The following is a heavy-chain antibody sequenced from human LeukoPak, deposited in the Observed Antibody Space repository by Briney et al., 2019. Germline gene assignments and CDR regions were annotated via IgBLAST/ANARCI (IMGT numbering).Heavy chain of an antibody. D-gene: IGHD1-26*01. Sequence: GGSLRLSCAASGFTLSSYGMHWVRQAQGKGLEWVAVISYDGSNKYYVDSVKGRVTISRDNSKNILYLQMNSLRAEDTAVYYCAKDGRGGARDYYYYMDVCGKGTTVTVSS. CDR3: AKDGRGGARDYYYYMDV. V-gene: IGHV3-30*18. J-gene: IGHJ6*03. CDR2: ISYDGSNK. CDR1: GFTLSSYG.